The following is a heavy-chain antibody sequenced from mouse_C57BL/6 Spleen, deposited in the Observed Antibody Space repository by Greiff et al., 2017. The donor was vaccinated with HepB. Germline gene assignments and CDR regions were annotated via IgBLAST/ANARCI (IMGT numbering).Heavy chain of an antibody. CDR3: AIEATSYYAMDY. CDR2: INPGSGGT. V-gene: IGHV1-54*01. Sequence: QVQLQQSGAELVRPGTSVKVSCKASGYAFTNYLIEWVKQRPGQGLEWIGVINPGSGGTNYNEKFKGKATLTADKSSSTAYMQLRSLTSEDSAVYFCAIEATSYYAMDYWGQGTSVTVSS. J-gene: IGHJ4*01. D-gene: IGHD3-2*02. CDR1: GYAFTNYL.